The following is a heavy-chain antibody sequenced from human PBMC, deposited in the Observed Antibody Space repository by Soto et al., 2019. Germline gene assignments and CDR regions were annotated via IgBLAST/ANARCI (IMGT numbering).Heavy chain of an antibody. CDR1: GGSFSGYI. V-gene: IGHV4-34*01. CDR3: ARAVNSGSAYSGGWYYIGY. Sequence: QVQLQQWGAGLLKPSETLSLTCAVHGGSFSGYIWTWIRQPPGKGLQWIGQINHSGSTYYNPSLKSRIIISVHTSTDQSLPELSSVTAADPAVYYGARAVNSGSAYSGGWYYIGYWGQGTLVAVSS. J-gene: IGHJ4*02. CDR2: INHSGST. D-gene: IGHD1-26*01.